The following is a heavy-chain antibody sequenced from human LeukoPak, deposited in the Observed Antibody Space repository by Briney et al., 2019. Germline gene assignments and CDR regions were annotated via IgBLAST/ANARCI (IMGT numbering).Heavy chain of an antibody. CDR3: ARRFAAQLAFVDV. Sequence: GGSLRLSCAASGFTFSSYWMHWVRQAPGKGLVWVSRINSDGSSTSYADSVKGRFTISRDNAKNTLYLQMGSLRAEDMAVYYCARRFAAQLAFVDVWGKGTTVTISS. CDR1: GFTFSSYW. V-gene: IGHV3-74*01. CDR2: INSDGSST. J-gene: IGHJ6*04. D-gene: IGHD3-3*02.